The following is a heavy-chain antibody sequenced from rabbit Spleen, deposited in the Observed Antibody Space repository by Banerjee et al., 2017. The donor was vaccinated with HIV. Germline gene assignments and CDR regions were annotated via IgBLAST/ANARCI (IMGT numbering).Heavy chain of an antibody. D-gene: IGHD8-1*01. CDR2: IYTSSGNT. V-gene: IGHV1S45*01. CDR3: ARDTGSSFSSYGMDL. CDR1: GFSFSGRQY. J-gene: IGHJ6*01. Sequence: QEQLVESGGGLVQPGGSLKLSCTASGFSFSGRQYMCWVRQAPGKGLEWIACIYTSSGNTWYASWAKGRFTISKTSSTTVTLQMTSLTAADTATYFCARDTGSSFSSYGMDLWGPGTLVTVS.